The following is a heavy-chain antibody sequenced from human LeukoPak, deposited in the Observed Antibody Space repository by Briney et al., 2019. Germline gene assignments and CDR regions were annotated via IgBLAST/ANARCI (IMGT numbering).Heavy chain of an antibody. CDR1: GYTFTSYD. J-gene: IGHJ6*03. D-gene: IGHD3-10*01. Sequence: GALVKVSCKASGYTFTSYDINWVRQATGQGLEWMGWMNPNSGNTGYAQKFQGRVTITRNTSISTAYMELSSLRSEDTAVYYCARGSGYYGSGSFLPPFYYMDVWGKGTTVTVSS. V-gene: IGHV1-8*03. CDR2: MNPNSGNT. CDR3: ARGSGYYGSGSFLPPFYYMDV.